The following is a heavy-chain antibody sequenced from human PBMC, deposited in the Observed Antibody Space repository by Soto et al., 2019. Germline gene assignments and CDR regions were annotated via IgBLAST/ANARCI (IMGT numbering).Heavy chain of an antibody. Sequence: HPGGSLRLSCAASGFTFSSYAMSSVRQAPGKGLEWVSAISGSGGSTYYEDSVKGMFTISRDTSKNTLHLQMNGLRAEDRAVYYCAILLPVVAVNDAFDICVQGTMVTVSS. D-gene: IGHD2-15*01. CDR2: ISGSGGST. CDR3: AILLPVVAVNDAFDI. V-gene: IGHV3-23*01. CDR1: GFTFSSYA. J-gene: IGHJ3*02.